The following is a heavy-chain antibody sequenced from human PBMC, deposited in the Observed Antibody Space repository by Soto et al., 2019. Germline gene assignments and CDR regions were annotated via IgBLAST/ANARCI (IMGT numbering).Heavy chain of an antibody. Sequence: ASVKVSCKASGYTFTGYYMHWVRQAPGQGLEWMGGITPNSGGTNYAQKFQGWVTMTRDTSISTAYMELSRLRSDDTAVYYCAREENRGDSTHYGMDVWGQGTTVTVSS. CDR3: AREENRGDSTHYGMDV. J-gene: IGHJ6*02. CDR2: ITPNSGGT. CDR1: GYTFTGYY. D-gene: IGHD3-10*01. V-gene: IGHV1-2*04.